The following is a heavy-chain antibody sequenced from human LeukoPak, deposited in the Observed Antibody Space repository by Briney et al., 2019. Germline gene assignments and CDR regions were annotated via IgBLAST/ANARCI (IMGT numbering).Heavy chain of an antibody. Sequence: PGLSLRLSCGECGFTVRSFGMHGVRQAPGKGLEWGAVIWYDGSNKYYADSVKGRFTISRDNSKNTLYLQMNSLRAEDTAVYYCARDSSESLVDYWGQGTLVTVSS. D-gene: IGHD1-26*01. CDR1: GFTVRSFG. J-gene: IGHJ4*02. V-gene: IGHV3-33*01. CDR3: ARDSSESLVDY. CDR2: IWYDGSNK.